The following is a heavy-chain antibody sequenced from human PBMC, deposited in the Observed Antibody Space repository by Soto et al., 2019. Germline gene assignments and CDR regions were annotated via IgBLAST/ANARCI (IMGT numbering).Heavy chain of an antibody. CDR3: ARGGDITSFGPGWFDP. V-gene: IGHV4-59*01. CDR1: GGSISGYY. Sequence: SETLSLTCTVSGGSISGYYWSWIRQPPGKGLEWIGYMYNTGSTVYNPSFKSRVTISVDTSKNQFSLKLNSVTAADTAVYYCARGGDITSFGPGWFDPSGQGTLVTVS. D-gene: IGHD3-3*01. J-gene: IGHJ5*02. CDR2: MYNTGST.